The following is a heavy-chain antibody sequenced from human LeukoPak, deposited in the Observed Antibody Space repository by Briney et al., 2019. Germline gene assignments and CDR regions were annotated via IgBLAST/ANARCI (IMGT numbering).Heavy chain of an antibody. V-gene: IGHV4-4*07. J-gene: IGHJ4*02. D-gene: IGHD6-6*01. Sequence: SETLSLTCTVSGGSISSYYWSWIRQPAGKGLEWIGRIYSSGSTNYNPSLKSRVTMSVDTSKNQFSLKLSSVTAADTAVYYCARAKYSSSSGAFDYWGQGTLVTVSS. CDR2: IYSSGST. CDR1: GGSISSYY. CDR3: ARAKYSSSSGAFDY.